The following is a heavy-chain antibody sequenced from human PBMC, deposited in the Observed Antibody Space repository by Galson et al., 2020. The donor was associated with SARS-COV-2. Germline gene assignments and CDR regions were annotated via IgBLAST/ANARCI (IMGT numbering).Heavy chain of an antibody. V-gene: IGHV1-8*01. CDR3: VRVQIRGLLGP. Sequence: ASVKVSCKASGYSFTDYDINWVRQATGQGLEWMGWMNPRSGNTGFAQNFQGRIAMTRDTSTSTAYMELSSLRSDDTAMYFCVRVQIRGLLGPWGQGTLVTVSS. D-gene: IGHD3-10*01. CDR1: GYSFTDYD. J-gene: IGHJ5*02. CDR2: MNPRSGNT.